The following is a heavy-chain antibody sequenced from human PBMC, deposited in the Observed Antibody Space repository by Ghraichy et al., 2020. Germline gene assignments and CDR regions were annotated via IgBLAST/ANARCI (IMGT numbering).Heavy chain of an antibody. CDR3: ARRHEQWLFLED. D-gene: IGHD6-19*01. V-gene: IGHV1-18*01. CDR2: ITPNNGIT. Sequence: ASVKVSCKASGYIFPSYGIAWVRQAPGLGLEWIGWITPNNGITNYAQKFQGRVTLTTDTSTDTVYLEVGSLKSGDTAIYYCARRHEQWLFLEDWSQGTLVNVSS. J-gene: IGHJ4*02. CDR1: GYIFPSYG.